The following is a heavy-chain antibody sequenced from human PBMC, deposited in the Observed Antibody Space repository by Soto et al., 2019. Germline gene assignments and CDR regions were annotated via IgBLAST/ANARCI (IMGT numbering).Heavy chain of an antibody. CDR2: IYYSGST. D-gene: IGHD2-8*02. CDR1: GGSVSSSSYY. CDR3: ARDKITGPFDY. Sequence: SEILSLTCTVSGGSVSSSSYYWGWIRQPPGKGLEWIGSIYYSGSTYYNPSLKSRVTISVDTSKNQFSLKLTSVTAADTAVYYCARDKITGPFDYWGQGTLVTVSS. J-gene: IGHJ4*02. V-gene: IGHV4-39*07.